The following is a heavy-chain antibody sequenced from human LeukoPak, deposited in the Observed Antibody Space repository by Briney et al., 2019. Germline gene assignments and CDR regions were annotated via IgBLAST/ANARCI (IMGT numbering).Heavy chain of an antibody. D-gene: IGHD2-15*01. Sequence: SETLSLTCTVSGGSISSSSYYWGWIRQPPGKGLEWIGSIYYSGSTYYNPSLKSRVTISVDTSKNQFSLKLNSVTAADTAVYYCARHPTHCSGGSCYWFDPWGQGTLVTVSS. CDR3: ARHPTHCSGGSCYWFDP. J-gene: IGHJ5*02. CDR2: IYYSGST. CDR1: GGSISSSSYY. V-gene: IGHV4-39*01.